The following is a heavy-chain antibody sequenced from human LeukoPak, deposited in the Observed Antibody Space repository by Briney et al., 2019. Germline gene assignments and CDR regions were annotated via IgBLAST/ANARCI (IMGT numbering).Heavy chain of an antibody. CDR2: IKQDGSEK. CDR3: ARERWVFYDFWSGYYY. J-gene: IGHJ4*02. V-gene: IGHV3-7*01. CDR1: GFTFSSYW. D-gene: IGHD3-3*01. Sequence: GGSLRLSCAASGFTFSSYWMSWVRLAPGKGLEWVANIKQDGSEKYFLDSVKGRFTVSRDNAKNSVSLQMNSLRAEDTAVYYCARERWVFYDFWSGYYYWGQGTLVTVSS.